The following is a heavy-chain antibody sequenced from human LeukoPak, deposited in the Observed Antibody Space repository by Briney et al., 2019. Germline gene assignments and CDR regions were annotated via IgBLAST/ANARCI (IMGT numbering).Heavy chain of an antibody. Sequence: ASVKVSCKASGYTFTSYGISWVRQAPGQGLEWMGWISAYNGNTNCAQQLQGRVTMTTDTSTSTAYMELRSLRSDDTAVYYCARVFGGYYDSSGYRWFDPWGQGTLVTVSS. CDR1: GYTFTSYG. CDR3: ARVFGGYYDSSGYRWFDP. CDR2: ISAYNGNT. J-gene: IGHJ5*02. V-gene: IGHV1-18*01. D-gene: IGHD3-22*01.